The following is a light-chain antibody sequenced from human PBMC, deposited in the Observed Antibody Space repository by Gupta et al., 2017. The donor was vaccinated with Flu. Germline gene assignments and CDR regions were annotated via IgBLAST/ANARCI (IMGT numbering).Light chain of an antibody. CDR1: RSNIGEGYD. Sequence: HSVHSQPPAVARAPRQSGAISRIRSRSNIGEGYDVHWYQQLPGTAPKLLIYGNTNRPSGVPDRFSGSKSGNSATLAITGIQAEDEADYYCQSFDSSLSGGVFGGGTKLTVL. V-gene: IGLV1-40*01. J-gene: IGLJ3*02. CDR3: QSFDSSLSGGV. CDR2: GNT.